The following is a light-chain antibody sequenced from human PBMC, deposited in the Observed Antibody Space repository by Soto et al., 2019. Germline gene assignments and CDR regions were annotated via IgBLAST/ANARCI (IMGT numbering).Light chain of an antibody. CDR1: QGISNY. CDR2: AAS. J-gene: IGKJ3*01. V-gene: IGKV1-27*01. CDR3: QKYNSALGFT. Sequence: DIQVTQSPSSLSASVGDRVTITCRASQGISNYLAWYQQKPGKVPKLLIYAASTLQSGVPSRFSGSGSGTDFTLTISSLQPEDVATYYCQKYNSALGFTFGPGTKVDIK.